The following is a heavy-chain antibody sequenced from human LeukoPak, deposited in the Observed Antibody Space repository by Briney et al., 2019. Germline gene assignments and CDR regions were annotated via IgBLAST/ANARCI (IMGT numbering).Heavy chain of an antibody. V-gene: IGHV3-9*02. CDR3: AKDWVLYDSSGYYGYFDY. CDR1: GFTSDDYA. Sequence: PGRSLRLSCAASGFTSDDYAMHWVRQAPGKGLECVSGISWNSGSIGYADSVKGRFTISRDNAKNSLYLQMNSLRAEDTALYYCAKDWVLYDSSGYYGYFDYWGQGTLVTVSS. J-gene: IGHJ4*02. CDR2: ISWNSGSI. D-gene: IGHD3-22*01.